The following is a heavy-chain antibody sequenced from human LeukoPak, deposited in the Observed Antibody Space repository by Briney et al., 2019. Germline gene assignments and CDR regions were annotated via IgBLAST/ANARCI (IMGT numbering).Heavy chain of an antibody. CDR3: ASYDYGDYAPSD. J-gene: IGHJ4*02. CDR2: INHSGST. D-gene: IGHD4-17*01. V-gene: IGHV4-34*01. Sequence: SETLSLTCAVYGGSFSGYYWSWIRQPPGKGLEWIGEINHSGSTNYNPSLKSRVTISVDTSKNQFSLKLSSVTAADTAVYYCASYDYGDYAPSDWGQGTLVTVSS. CDR1: GGSFSGYY.